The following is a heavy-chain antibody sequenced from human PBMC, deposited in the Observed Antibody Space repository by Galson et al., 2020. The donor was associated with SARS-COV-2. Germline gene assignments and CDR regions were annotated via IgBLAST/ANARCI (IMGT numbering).Heavy chain of an antibody. CDR2: INHSGST. D-gene: IGHD5-12*01. V-gene: IGHV4-34*01. Sequence: SETLSLTCAVYGGSFSGYYWSWIRQPPGKGLEWIGEINHSGSTNYNPSLKSRVTISVDTSKNQFSLKLSSVTAADTAVYYCARFGGRDGYNSWGQGTLVTVSS. J-gene: IGHJ4*02. CDR3: ARFGGRDGYNS. CDR1: GGSFSGYY.